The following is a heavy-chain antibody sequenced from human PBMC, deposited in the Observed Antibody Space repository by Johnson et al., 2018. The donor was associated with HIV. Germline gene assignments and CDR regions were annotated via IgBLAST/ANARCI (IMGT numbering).Heavy chain of an antibody. CDR1: GFTVSSNY. D-gene: IGHD1-26*01. CDR2: ISASGASA. Sequence: VQLVESGGGLIQPGGSLRLSCAASGFTVSSNYMSWVRQAPGKGLQWISAISASGASAFYADSVRGRFTISRDNSKNTLCLQMNSLRAEDTAVYYCAKEGGRSRGSNYRDAFDIWGQGTMVTVSS. V-gene: IGHV3-23*04. CDR3: AKEGGRSRGSNYRDAFDI. J-gene: IGHJ3*02.